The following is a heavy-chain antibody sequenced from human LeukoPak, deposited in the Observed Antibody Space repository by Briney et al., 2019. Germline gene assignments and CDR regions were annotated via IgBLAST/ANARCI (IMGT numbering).Heavy chain of an antibody. V-gene: IGHV3-74*01. CDR2: IATDGTAP. D-gene: IGHD4-23*01. J-gene: IGHJ5*02. Sequence: PGGSLRLSCAASGFTFSSHWMHWVRQAPGKGLVWVSRIATDGTAPSYADSVMGRFTISRDNAMNTLYLQMNSLSDEDTGVYYCARDVGHYGGNPGGSWGQGTLVIVSS. CDR1: GFTFSSHW. CDR3: ARDVGHYGGNPGGS.